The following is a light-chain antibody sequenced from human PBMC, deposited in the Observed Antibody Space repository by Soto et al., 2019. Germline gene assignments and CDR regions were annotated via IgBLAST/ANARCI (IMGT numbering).Light chain of an antibody. CDR1: SSNIGSNT. Sequence: QSVLTQPPSASGTPGQRVTISCSGSSSNIGSNTVNWYQQLPGTAPKLLIYSNNQRPSGVPDRFSGSKSGTSASLAISGLQSEDEADYYCAEWDDSLNGVYVFGTGTKVTAL. V-gene: IGLV1-44*01. CDR2: SNN. J-gene: IGLJ1*01. CDR3: AEWDDSLNGVYV.